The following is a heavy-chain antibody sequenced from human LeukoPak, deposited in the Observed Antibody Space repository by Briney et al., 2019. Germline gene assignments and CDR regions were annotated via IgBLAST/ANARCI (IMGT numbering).Heavy chain of an antibody. V-gene: IGHV3-21*01. D-gene: IGHD3-3*01. CDR2: ITDNSDYL. J-gene: IGHJ4*02. CDR1: GFTFSSYS. CDR3: ARDGKFLEWLSVLDY. Sequence: GGSLRLSCAASGFTFSSYSMNWVRQAPGKGLEWVSGITDNSDYLYYADSMKGRFTISRDNAKNSLYLQMNSLRAEDTAVYYCARDGKFLEWLSVLDYWGQGTLVTVSS.